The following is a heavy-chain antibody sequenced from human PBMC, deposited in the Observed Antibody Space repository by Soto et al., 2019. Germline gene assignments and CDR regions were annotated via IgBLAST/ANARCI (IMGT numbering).Heavy chain of an antibody. CDR1: GGYINNGGYH. V-gene: IGHV4-31*03. J-gene: IGHJ6*02. CDR3: ARDLRGGSYGMDV. Sequence: SVTLRLTSTVSGGYINNGGYHWSWNNKHPGKGLEWIGYIFYSGSTYYNPSLKSRVTISVDTSKNQFSLKLSSVTAADTAVYYCARDLRGGSYGMDVWGQGTTVTGSS. D-gene: IGHD3-10*01. CDR2: IFYSGST.